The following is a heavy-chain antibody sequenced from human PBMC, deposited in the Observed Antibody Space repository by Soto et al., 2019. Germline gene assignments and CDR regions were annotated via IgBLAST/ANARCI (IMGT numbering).Heavy chain of an antibody. V-gene: IGHV4-31*03. CDR3: ARDGGYSSSWSDYYYYGMDV. CDR2: IYYSGST. J-gene: IGHJ6*02. CDR1: GGSISSGGYY. Sequence: SETLSLTCTVSGGSISSGGYYWSWIRQHPGKGLEWIGYIYYSGSTYYNPSPKSRVTISVDTSKNQFSLKLSSVTAADTAVYYCARDGGYSSSWSDYYYYGMDVWGQGTTVTVSS. D-gene: IGHD6-13*01.